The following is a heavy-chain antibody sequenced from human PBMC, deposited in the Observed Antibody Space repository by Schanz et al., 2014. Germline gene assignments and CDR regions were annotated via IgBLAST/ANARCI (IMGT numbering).Heavy chain of an antibody. Sequence: EVHLVESGGGLVQPGGSLRLSCAASGFNFITFAMSWVRQAPGKGPEWVSAIGGDASRTYYADSVKGRFTISRDNSKSTLYLQMNSLRADDTAVYYCAKHRHYADNNGYPGIDYWGQGTLVTVS. CDR1: GFNFITFA. J-gene: IGHJ4*02. CDR3: AKHRHYADNNGYPGIDY. CDR2: IGGDASRT. V-gene: IGHV3-23*04. D-gene: IGHD3-16*01.